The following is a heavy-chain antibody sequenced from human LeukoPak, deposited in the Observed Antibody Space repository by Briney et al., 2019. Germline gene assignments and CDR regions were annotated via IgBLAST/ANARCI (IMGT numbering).Heavy chain of an antibody. CDR3: ARQSGFYSNSSYYYYGMDV. CDR1: GGSISSSSYY. CDR2: IYYGGST. V-gene: IGHV4-39*01. D-gene: IGHD4-11*01. J-gene: IGHJ6*02. Sequence: PSETLSLTCTVSGGSISSSSYYWGWIRQPPGKGLEWIGSIYYGGSTYYNPSLKSRVTISVDTSKNQFSLKLSSVTAADTAVYYCARQSGFYSNSSYYYYGMDVWGQGTTVTVSS.